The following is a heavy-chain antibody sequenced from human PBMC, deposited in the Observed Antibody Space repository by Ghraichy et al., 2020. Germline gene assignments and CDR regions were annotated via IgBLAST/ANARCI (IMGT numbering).Heavy chain of an antibody. Sequence: SVKVSCKASGGTFSSYAITWVRQAPGQGLEWMGGIIPIFGTANYAQKFQDTVSITADESTSTAYMELSSLRSEDTAVYYCATRKRPQDQTWGSYRIGYYYGMDVWGQGTTVTVSS. J-gene: IGHJ6*02. CDR3: ATRKRPQDQTWGSYRIGYYYGMDV. V-gene: IGHV1-69*13. CDR2: IIPIFGTA. D-gene: IGHD3-16*02. CDR1: GGTFSSYA.